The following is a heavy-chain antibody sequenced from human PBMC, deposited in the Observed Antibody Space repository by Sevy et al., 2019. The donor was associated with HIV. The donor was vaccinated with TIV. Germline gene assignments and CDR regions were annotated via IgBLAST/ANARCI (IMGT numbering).Heavy chain of an antibody. CDR1: GFTFSSHA. CDR3: ARAPGAVIAAGPYDLDY. J-gene: IGHJ4*02. D-gene: IGHD6-13*01. CDR2: ISYDGSNK. V-gene: IGHV3-30*04. Sequence: GGSLRLSCAASGFTFSSHAMHWVRQAPGKGLEWMTIISYDGSNKNHADSVKGRFTISRDNSKNTLYLQMNSLRPEDTAVCYCARAPGAVIAAGPYDLDYWGQGTLVTVSS.